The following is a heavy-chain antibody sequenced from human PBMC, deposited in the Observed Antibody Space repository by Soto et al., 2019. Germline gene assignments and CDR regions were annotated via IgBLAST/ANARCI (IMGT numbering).Heavy chain of an antibody. D-gene: IGHD6-13*01. CDR3: ARESPEIIAAAGTTVDP. J-gene: IGHJ5*02. CDR2: ISSSGSTI. Sequence: GGSLRLSCAASGFTFSDYYMSWIRQAPGKGLEWVSYISSSGSTIYYADSVKGRFTISRDNAKNSLYLQMNGLRAEDTAVYYCARESPEIIAAAGTTVDPWGQGTLVTVSS. V-gene: IGHV3-11*01. CDR1: GFTFSDYY.